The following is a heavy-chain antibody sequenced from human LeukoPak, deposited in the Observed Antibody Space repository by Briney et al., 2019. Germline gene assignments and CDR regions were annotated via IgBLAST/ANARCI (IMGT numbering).Heavy chain of an antibody. Sequence: GGSLRLSCAASGLTFSSYSMNWVRQAPGKGLEWVSYISSSSSTIYYADSVKGRFTISRDNAKNSLYLQMNSLRAEDTAVYYCARDYYGSGSYYFFDYWGQGTLVTVSS. D-gene: IGHD3-10*01. V-gene: IGHV3-48*01. CDR2: ISSSSSTI. J-gene: IGHJ4*02. CDR1: GLTFSSYS. CDR3: ARDYYGSGSYYFFDY.